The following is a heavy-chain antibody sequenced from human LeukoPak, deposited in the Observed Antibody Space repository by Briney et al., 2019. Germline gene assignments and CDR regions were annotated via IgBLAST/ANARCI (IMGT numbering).Heavy chain of an antibody. J-gene: IGHJ2*01. V-gene: IGHV4-39*07. CDR1: GGSFMSNTYY. CDR3: ARRLEVLRYSIRAGSYWYFDL. Sequence: SETLSLTCDVSGGSFMSNTYYWAWIRQSPGKGLEWLGSIYYSGNTYQSPSLRSRVTVSVDTSKNQFSLKLSSVTAADTAVYYCARRLEVLRYSIRAGSYWYFDLWGRGTLVTVSS. CDR2: IYYSGNT. D-gene: IGHD3-9*01.